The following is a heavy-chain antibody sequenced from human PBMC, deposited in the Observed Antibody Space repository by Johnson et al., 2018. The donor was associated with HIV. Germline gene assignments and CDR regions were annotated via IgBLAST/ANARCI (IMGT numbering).Heavy chain of an antibody. V-gene: IGHV3-30*14. J-gene: IGHJ3*01. D-gene: IGHD1-26*01. Sequence: VQLVESGGGLVKPGGSLRLSCAASGFTFSNAWMSWVRQAPGKGLEWVAVVSYDGSKKFYADSVKGRFTISRDNSKNTLYLQMNSLRDEDTAVYFCAKGGVWEIPLGFGAVDFWGQGTMVSASS. CDR2: VSYDGSKK. CDR3: AKGGVWEIPLGFGAVDF. CDR1: GFTFSNAW.